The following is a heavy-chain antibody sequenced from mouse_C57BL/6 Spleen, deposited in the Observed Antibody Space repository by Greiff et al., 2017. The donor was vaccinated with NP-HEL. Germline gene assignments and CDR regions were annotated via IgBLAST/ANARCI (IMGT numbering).Heavy chain of an antibody. V-gene: IGHV1-52*01. CDR3: ARGGSGPAWFAY. D-gene: IGHD3-2*02. J-gene: IGHJ3*01. CDR1: GYTFTSYW. CDR2: IDPSDSET. Sequence: VQLQQPGAELVRPGSSVKLSCKASGYTFTSYWMHWVKQRPIQGLEWIGNIDPSDSETHYNQKFKDKATLTVDKSSSTAYMQLSSLTSADSAVYYCARGGSGPAWFAYWGQGTLVTVSA.